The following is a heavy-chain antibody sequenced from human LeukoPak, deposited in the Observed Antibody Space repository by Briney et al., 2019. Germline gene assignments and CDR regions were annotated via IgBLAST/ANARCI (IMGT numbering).Heavy chain of an antibody. CDR1: GGTFSSYA. V-gene: IGHV1-69*05. D-gene: IGHD6-13*01. CDR2: IIPIFGTA. J-gene: IGHJ3*02. CDR3: ARESSSSWYPTRGAFDI. Sequence: ASVKVSCKASGGTFSSYAISWVRQAPGQGLEWMGGIIPIFGTANYAQKFQGRVTITTDESTSTAYMELSSLRSEDTAVYYCARESSSSWYPTRGAFDIWGQGTMVTVSS.